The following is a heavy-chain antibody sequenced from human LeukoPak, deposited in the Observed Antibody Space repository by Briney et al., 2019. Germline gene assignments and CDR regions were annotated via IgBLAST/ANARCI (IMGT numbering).Heavy chain of an antibody. V-gene: IGHV3-64D*09. CDR1: GFTFSYYA. J-gene: IGHJ4*02. CDR2: ISSNGGST. D-gene: IGHD3-22*01. CDR3: AKGPTYDSLPYYFDY. Sequence: GGSLRLSCSASGFTFSYYAMHWVRQAAGKGLEFVSGISSNGGSTYYADSLKGRFTVSRDNSNNMLYLQMSSLRAEDTAIYYCAKGPTYDSLPYYFDYWGQGTLVTVSS.